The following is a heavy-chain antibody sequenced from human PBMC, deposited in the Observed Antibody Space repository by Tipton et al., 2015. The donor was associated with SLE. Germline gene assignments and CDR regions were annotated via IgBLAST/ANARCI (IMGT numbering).Heavy chain of an antibody. CDR3: ARDLTADYSLDY. D-gene: IGHD5-12*01. Sequence: QLVQSGGGVVQPGRSLRLSCAASGFTFSSYAMHWVRQAPGKGLEWVAVISYDGSNKYYADSVKGRFTISRDNSKNTLYLQMNSLRAEDTAVYYCARDLTADYSLDYWGQGTLVTVPS. V-gene: IGHV3-30*04. CDR1: GFTFSSYA. CDR2: ISYDGSNK. J-gene: IGHJ4*02.